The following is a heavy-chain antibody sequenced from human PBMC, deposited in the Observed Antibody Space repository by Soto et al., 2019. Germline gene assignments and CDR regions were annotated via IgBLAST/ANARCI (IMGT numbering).Heavy chain of an antibody. Sequence: SETLSLTCTVSGGSISSYYWSWIRQPPGKGLEWIGYIYYSGSTNYNPSLKSRVTISVDTSKNQFSLKLSSVTAADTAVYYCARAGGLPWFGEPPYFDPWGQGTLVTVSS. D-gene: IGHD3-10*01. CDR1: GGSISSYY. J-gene: IGHJ5*02. V-gene: IGHV4-59*01. CDR3: ARAGGLPWFGEPPYFDP. CDR2: IYYSGST.